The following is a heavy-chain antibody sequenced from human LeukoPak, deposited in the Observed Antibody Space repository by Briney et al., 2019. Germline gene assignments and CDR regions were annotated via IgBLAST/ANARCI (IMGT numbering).Heavy chain of an antibody. V-gene: IGHV1-24*01. Sequence: ASVKVSCKVSGYTLTELSMHWVRQAPGKGLEWMGGFDPEDGETIYAQKFQGRVTMTEDTSTDAAYMELSSLRSEDTAVYYCATARISGYSGYAEYFDYWGQGTLVTVSS. CDR1: GYTLTELS. J-gene: IGHJ4*02. CDR2: FDPEDGET. CDR3: ATARISGYSGYAEYFDY. D-gene: IGHD5-12*01.